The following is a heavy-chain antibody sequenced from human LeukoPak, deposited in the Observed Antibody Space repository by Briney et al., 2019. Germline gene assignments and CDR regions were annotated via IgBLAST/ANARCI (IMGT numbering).Heavy chain of an antibody. J-gene: IGHJ2*01. CDR1: GFTFSSYA. Sequence: PGGSLSLSCAASGFTFSSYAMSWVRQAPGKGLEWVSTFSGSGGNTYSADSVKGRFTISRDNSKNTLYLQMNSPRAEDTAVYYCAKDKGYCSGGSCYGYWYFDLWGRGTLVTVSS. V-gene: IGHV3-23*01. CDR3: AKDKGYCSGGSCYGYWYFDL. D-gene: IGHD2-15*01. CDR2: FSGSGGNT.